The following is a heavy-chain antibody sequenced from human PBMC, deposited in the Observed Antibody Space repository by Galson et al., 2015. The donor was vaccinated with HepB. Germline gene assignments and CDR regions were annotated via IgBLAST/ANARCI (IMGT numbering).Heavy chain of an antibody. J-gene: IGHJ3*02. V-gene: IGHV3-73*01. Sequence: SLRLSCAASGFTFSGSAMHWVRQASGKGLEWVGRIRSKANSYATAYAASVKGRFTISRDDSKNTAYLQMNSLKTEDTAVYYCTNQWDGDCIWGQGTMVTVSS. CDR3: TNQWDGDCI. CDR2: IRSKANSYAT. CDR1: GFTFSGSA. D-gene: IGHD4-17*01.